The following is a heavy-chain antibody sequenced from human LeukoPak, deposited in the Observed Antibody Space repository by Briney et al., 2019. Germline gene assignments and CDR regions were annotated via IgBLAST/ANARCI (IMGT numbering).Heavy chain of an antibody. D-gene: IGHD3-9*01. CDR3: ARHRRHYDILTGYYAGHFDI. CDR1: VGSISSTTYY. V-gene: IGHV4-39*01. CDR2: ISYIGST. Sequence: SETLSLTCTVSVGSISSTTYYCGWSRQPPGKGLEWVGSISYIGSTYYNPSLKRRVTISVHMSKNHFSLKLRSVTAADTAVYYCARHRRHYDILTGYYAGHFDIWGQGTMVTVSS. J-gene: IGHJ3*02.